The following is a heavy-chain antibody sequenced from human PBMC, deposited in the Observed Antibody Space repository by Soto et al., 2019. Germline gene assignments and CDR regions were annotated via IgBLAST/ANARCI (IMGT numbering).Heavy chain of an antibody. D-gene: IGHD2-21*02. V-gene: IGHV4-39*01. CDR1: GESISSSSYE. Sequence: PSETLSLTCIVSGESISSSSYEWGWIRQPPGKGLEWIGSIYYSRGTYYNPSFKSRVTISIDTSKNQFSLKRSSVTATDTAIYYCARQRTTVVTQAYFDHWGQGALVTVSS. CDR3: ARQRTTVVTQAYFDH. J-gene: IGHJ4*02. CDR2: IYYSRGT.